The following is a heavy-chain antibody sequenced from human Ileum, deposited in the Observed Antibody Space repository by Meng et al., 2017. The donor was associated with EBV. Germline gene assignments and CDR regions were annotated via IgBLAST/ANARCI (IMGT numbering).Heavy chain of an antibody. D-gene: IGHD1-7*01. CDR1: GDPISSDIW. CDR3: GRDQGRELINH. V-gene: IGHV4-4*03. Sequence: GPLQDGGAGRVQSPGSLFLIWPGSGDPISSDIWWSWVRQPPGKGLEWIGEVHHRGDPKYNPSLKSRVDISVDKPKNQFYLSLVSVTAADTAVYYCGRDQGRELINHWGQGTLVTVSS. CDR2: VHHRGDP. J-gene: IGHJ4*02.